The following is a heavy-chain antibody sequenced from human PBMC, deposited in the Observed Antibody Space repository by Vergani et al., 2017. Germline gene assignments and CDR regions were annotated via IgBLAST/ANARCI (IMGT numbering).Heavy chain of an antibody. D-gene: IGHD2-2*02. CDR1: GDSISSNNC. CDR3: ATIGYRRWGYYFDY. Sequence: QVQLQESGPGLVKPPGTLSLTCAVSGDSISSNNCWTWVRQPPGKGLEWIREICHTEDTKYSPSLKSRVTVSVDESRNLFSLRRNSVTAADTAVYYCATIGYRRWGYYFDYWGQGILVTVSS. J-gene: IGHJ4*02. V-gene: IGHV4-4*03. CDR2: ICHTEDT.